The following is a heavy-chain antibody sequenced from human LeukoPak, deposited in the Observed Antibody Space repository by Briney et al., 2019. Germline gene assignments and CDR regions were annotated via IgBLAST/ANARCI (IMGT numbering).Heavy chain of an antibody. V-gene: IGHV3-23*01. J-gene: IGHJ4*02. CDR2: ISGSGGST. Sequence: GGPLRLSCAASGFTFSSYAMSWVRQAPGKGLEWVSAISGSGGSTYYADSVKGRFTISRDNSKNTLYLQMNSLSAEDTAVYYCAKARDIVVVVAANDYWGQGTLVTVSS. CDR1: GFTFSSYA. D-gene: IGHD2-15*01. CDR3: AKARDIVVVVAANDY.